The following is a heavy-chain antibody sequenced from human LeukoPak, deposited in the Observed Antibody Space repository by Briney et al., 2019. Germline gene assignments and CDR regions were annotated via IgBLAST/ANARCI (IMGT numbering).Heavy chain of an antibody. D-gene: IGHD3-10*01. CDR3: ARRVWFGEKDAFDV. CDR2: ISAYDGNT. J-gene: IGHJ3*01. Sequence: ASVKVSRKASGYTFTSYGISWVRQAPGQGLEWMGWISAYDGNTKYVQNLQGRVTMTTDTSTSTAYMELRSLRSDDTAVYYCARRVWFGEKDAFDVWGQGTMVTVSS. CDR1: GYTFTSYG. V-gene: IGHV1-18*01.